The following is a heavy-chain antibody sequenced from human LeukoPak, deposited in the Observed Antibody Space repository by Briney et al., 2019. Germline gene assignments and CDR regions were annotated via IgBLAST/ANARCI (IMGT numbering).Heavy chain of an antibody. J-gene: IGHJ3*02. Sequence: VASVKVSCKVSGYTLTELSMLWVRQAPGKGLEWMGGFDPEDGETIYAQKFQGRVTMTEDTSTDTAYMELSSLRSEDTAVYYCATDTDPVLLRQDAFDIWGQGTMVTVSS. D-gene: IGHD3-10*01. V-gene: IGHV1-24*01. CDR1: GYTLTELS. CDR2: FDPEDGET. CDR3: ATDTDPVLLRQDAFDI.